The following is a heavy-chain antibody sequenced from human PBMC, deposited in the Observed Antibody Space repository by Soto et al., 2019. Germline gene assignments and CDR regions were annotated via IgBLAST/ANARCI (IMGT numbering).Heavy chain of an antibody. J-gene: IGHJ5*02. CDR3: ARSYHDYVWGSYRYSGEGWFDP. Sequence: QLQLQESGPGLVKPSETLSLTCTVSGGSISSSSYYWGWIRQPPGKGLEWIGSIYYSGSTYYNPYHAGGATVTVETNKNRLARKRSAVAAADTAVDDCARSYHDYVWGSYRYSGEGWFDPWGQGTLVTGSS. V-gene: IGHV4-39*01. CDR1: GGSISSSSYY. D-gene: IGHD3-16*02. CDR2: IYYSGST.